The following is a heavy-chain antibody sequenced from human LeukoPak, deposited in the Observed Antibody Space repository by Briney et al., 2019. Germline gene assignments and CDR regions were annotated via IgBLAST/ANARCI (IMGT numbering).Heavy chain of an antibody. Sequence: SETLSLTCAVSGGSISSSNWWSWVRQPPGKGLEWIGEIYHSGRTNYTPSLKSRVTISVDKSKNQLSLKLSSVTAADTAVYYCARDNYDNSGYYFDYWGQGTLSPSPQ. CDR1: GGSISSSNW. J-gene: IGHJ4*02. V-gene: IGHV4-4*02. D-gene: IGHD3-22*01. CDR2: IYHSGRT. CDR3: ARDNYDNSGYYFDY.